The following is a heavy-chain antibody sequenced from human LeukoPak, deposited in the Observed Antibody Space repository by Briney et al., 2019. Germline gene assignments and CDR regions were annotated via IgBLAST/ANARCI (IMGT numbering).Heavy chain of an antibody. J-gene: IGHJ5*02. CDR2: VSNDGSNK. V-gene: IGHV3-30*18. CDR3: AKSSGVTHQRGWFDP. CDR1: GFTFSNYG. D-gene: IGHD1-26*01. Sequence: GRSLRLSCAASGFTFSNYGMHWVRQVPGEGLEWVAVVSNDGSNKYSADSVKGRFTISRDNSKNTLYLQMNSLRAEDTAVYYCAKSSGVTHQRGWFDPWGQGTLVTVSS.